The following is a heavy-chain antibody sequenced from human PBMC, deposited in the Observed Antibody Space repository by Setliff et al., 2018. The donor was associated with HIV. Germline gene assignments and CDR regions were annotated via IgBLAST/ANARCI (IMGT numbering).Heavy chain of an antibody. CDR3: ARGRYDYTWGSHRDYYYYYVDV. CDR2: IYSGGGT. J-gene: IGHJ6*03. D-gene: IGHD3-16*02. Sequence: PGGSLRLSCAASGFTVRSNYMSWVRQSPGRGLEWVSVIYSGGGTDYADSVKGRFTVSRDNSKNMLYLQVNRLRAEDTAVYYCARGRYDYTWGSHRDYYYYYVDVWGKGTTVTVSS. V-gene: IGHV3-53*01. CDR1: GFTVRSNY.